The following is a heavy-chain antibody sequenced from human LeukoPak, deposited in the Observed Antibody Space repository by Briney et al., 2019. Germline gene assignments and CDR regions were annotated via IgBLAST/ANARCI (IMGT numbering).Heavy chain of an antibody. CDR3: ARGPRGSSWYYFDY. CDR2: INHSGST. V-gene: IGHV4-34*01. CDR1: GGSFSGYY. J-gene: IGHJ4*02. Sequence: SEALSLTCTVYGGSFSGYYWSWIRQPPGKGLEWIGEINHSGSTNYNPSLESRVTISVDTSKNQFSLKLSSVTAADTAVYYCARGPRGSSWYYFDYWGQGTLVTVSS. D-gene: IGHD6-13*01.